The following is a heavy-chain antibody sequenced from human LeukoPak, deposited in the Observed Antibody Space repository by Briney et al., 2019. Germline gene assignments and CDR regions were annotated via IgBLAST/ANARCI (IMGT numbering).Heavy chain of an antibody. CDR2: IYHSGSI. Sequence: SETLSLTCSVSDYSISSGYYWGWIRQPPGKGLEWIGTIYHSGSICYNPSLKSRVTISVDTSKNQFSLKLSSVTAADTAVYYCARDRPLLGAWSWFDPWGQGTLVTVSS. CDR1: DYSISSGYY. V-gene: IGHV4-38-2*02. J-gene: IGHJ5*02. D-gene: IGHD3-3*01. CDR3: ARDRPLLGAWSWFDP.